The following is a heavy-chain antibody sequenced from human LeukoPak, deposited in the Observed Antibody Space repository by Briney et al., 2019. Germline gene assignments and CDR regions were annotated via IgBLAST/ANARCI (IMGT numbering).Heavy chain of an antibody. D-gene: IGHD6-13*01. J-gene: IGHJ6*02. Sequence: GGSLRLSCAASGFTLSSYAMSWVRQAPGKGLEWVSAISGSGGSTYYADSVKGRFTISRDNSKNTLYLQMNSLRAEDTAVYYCAKEGSSWYPYYYYGMDVWGQGTTVTVSS. CDR3: AKEGSSWYPYYYYGMDV. CDR1: GFTLSSYA. V-gene: IGHV3-23*01. CDR2: ISGSGGST.